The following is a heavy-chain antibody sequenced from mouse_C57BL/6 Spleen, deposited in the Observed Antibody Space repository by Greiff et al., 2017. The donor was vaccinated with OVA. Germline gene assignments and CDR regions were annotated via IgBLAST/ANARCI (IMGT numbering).Heavy chain of an antibody. CDR1: GYTFTSYW. CDR3: TRGRTAQTPYAC. CDR2: IYPGNSDT. J-gene: IGHJ3*01. Sequence: VQLKQSGTVLARPGASVKMSCKTSGYTFTSYWMHWVKQRPGQGLEWIGAIYPGNSDTSYNQKFKGKAKLTAVTSASTAYMELSSLTNEDSAVYYSTRGRTAQTPYACWGQGTLVTVAA. V-gene: IGHV1-5*01. D-gene: IGHD3-2*02.